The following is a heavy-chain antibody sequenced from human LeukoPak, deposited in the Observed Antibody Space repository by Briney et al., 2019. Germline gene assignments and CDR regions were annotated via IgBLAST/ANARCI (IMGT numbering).Heavy chain of an antibody. Sequence: SETLSLTCPVSGGSLSSHYWSWIRQPPGKGLELIGHIHDTGSTFYNPSLRGRVTISLDTSNNQFSLKLTSMTAADTAVYYCARFSSGCSTSSCYLTYWGQGTLVTVS. J-gene: IGHJ4*02. CDR2: IHDTGST. D-gene: IGHD2-2*01. V-gene: IGHV4-59*11. CDR1: GGSLSSHY. CDR3: ARFSSGCSTSSCYLTY.